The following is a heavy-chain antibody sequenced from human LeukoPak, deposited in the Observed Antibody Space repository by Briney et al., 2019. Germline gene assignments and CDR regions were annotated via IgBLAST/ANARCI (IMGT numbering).Heavy chain of an antibody. D-gene: IGHD3-10*01. CDR3: AKAMGITMVRGVISPAFDY. Sequence: PGGSLRLSCAASGFTFSSYAMSWVRQAPGKGLEWVSAISGSGGSTYYADSVKGRFTISRDNSKNTLYLQMNSLRAEDTAVYYCAKAMGITMVRGVISPAFDYWGQGTLVTVSS. J-gene: IGHJ4*02. V-gene: IGHV3-23*01. CDR2: ISGSGGST. CDR1: GFTFSSYA.